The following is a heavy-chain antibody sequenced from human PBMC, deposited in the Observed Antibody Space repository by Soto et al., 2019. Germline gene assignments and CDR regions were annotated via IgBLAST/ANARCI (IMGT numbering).Heavy chain of an antibody. CDR3: AQDFYDSSGQYDY. Sequence: QVQLVESGGGVVQPGRSLRLSCAASGFTFSSYGMHWVRQAPGKGLEWVAVISYDGSNKYYADSVKGRFTISRDNSKNTLYLQMNSLRAEDTAVYYGAQDFYDSSGQYDYWGQGTLVTVSS. D-gene: IGHD3-22*01. CDR1: GFTFSSYG. V-gene: IGHV3-30*18. CDR2: ISYDGSNK. J-gene: IGHJ4*02.